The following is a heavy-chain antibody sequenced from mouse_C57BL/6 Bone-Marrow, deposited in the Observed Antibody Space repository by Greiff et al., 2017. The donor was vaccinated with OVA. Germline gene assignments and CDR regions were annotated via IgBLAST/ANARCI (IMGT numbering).Heavy chain of an antibody. Sequence: EVKLMESGGGLVKPGGSLKLSCAASGFTFSSYAMSWVRQTPEKRLEWVATISDGGSYTYYPDNVKGRFTISRDNAKNNLYLQMSHLKSEDTAMYYCAREAQATDFDYWGQGTTLTVSS. J-gene: IGHJ2*01. CDR3: AREAQATDFDY. V-gene: IGHV5-4*01. D-gene: IGHD3-2*02. CDR2: ISDGGSYT. CDR1: GFTFSSYA.